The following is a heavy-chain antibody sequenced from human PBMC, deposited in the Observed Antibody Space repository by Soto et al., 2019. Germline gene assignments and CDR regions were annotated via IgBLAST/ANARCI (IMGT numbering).Heavy chain of an antibody. J-gene: IGHJ6*02. CDR1: GFAFSTYA. V-gene: IGHV3-23*01. CDR3: AKDPYGGRGYYSYAMDV. Sequence: EVQLLESGGGLVQPGGSLRLSCAASGFAFSTYAMTWVRQAPGRGLEWVSVISGSGADTYYADSVKGRFTISRDNSKNTLYLQMNGLRAEDTAVYYCAKDPYGGRGYYSYAMDVWGQGTTVTVSS. CDR2: ISGSGADT. D-gene: IGHD4-17*01.